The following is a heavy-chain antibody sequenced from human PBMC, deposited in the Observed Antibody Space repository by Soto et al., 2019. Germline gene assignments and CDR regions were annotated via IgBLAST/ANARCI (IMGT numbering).Heavy chain of an antibody. D-gene: IGHD3-16*01. CDR1: GFTFSTYE. J-gene: IGHJ3*02. Sequence: GGSLRLSCAASGFTFSTYEMNWVRQAPGKGLQWVSYISSTGRTTYYADSVKGRFTISRDNTKNSLYLQMNSLRAEDTAVYYSARDLGVVDASLIWGLGTMVTVSS. CDR3: ARDLGVVDASLI. V-gene: IGHV3-48*03. CDR2: ISSTGRTT.